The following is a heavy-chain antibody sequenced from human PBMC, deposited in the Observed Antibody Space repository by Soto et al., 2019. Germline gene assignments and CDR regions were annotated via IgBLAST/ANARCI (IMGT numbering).Heavy chain of an antibody. Sequence: SVKVSCKASGGTFSNDAISWVRQAPGQGLEWMGGIIPKFGLPNYAQKFQGRVTISADKSTSTAYMELGSLGSEDTAVYYCARGMSVGYCSGGSCYLFDYWGQGTLVTVSS. V-gene: IGHV1-69*10. CDR1: GGTFSNDA. CDR2: IIPKFGLP. CDR3: ARGMSVGYCSGGSCYLFDY. D-gene: IGHD2-15*01. J-gene: IGHJ4*02.